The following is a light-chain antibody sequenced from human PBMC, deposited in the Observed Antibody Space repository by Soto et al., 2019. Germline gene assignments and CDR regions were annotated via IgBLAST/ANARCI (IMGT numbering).Light chain of an antibody. CDR2: GAS. CDR1: QSVGKH. CDR3: QQGYTSRIT. J-gene: IGKJ5*01. Sequence: DIQMTQSPSSLSASVGDSVTITCRASQSVGKHLNWYQQKPGKAPKFLIYGASTLQSGVPPRFSGSGSGTDFTLTVSSLQPEDFATYYCQQGYTSRITFGQGPRLEIK. V-gene: IGKV1-39*01.